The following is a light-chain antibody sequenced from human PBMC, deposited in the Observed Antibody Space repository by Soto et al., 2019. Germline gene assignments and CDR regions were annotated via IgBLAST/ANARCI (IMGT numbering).Light chain of an antibody. Sequence: EIVLTQSPGTLSLSPGERATLSCRASQSVKSSYLAWYQQKPGQPPRLLIDGASTRATGIPDRFIGSGSATDFTLTITRMEPEDFAVFYCQQYGSSPLTFGGGSKVEIK. CDR3: QQYGSSPLT. CDR2: GAS. J-gene: IGKJ4*01. CDR1: QSVKSSY. V-gene: IGKV3-20*01.